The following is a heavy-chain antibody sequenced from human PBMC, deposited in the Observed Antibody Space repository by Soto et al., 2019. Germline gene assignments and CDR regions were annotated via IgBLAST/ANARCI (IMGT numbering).Heavy chain of an antibody. CDR3: ARYIPGVRYYGMDV. Sequence: GGSLRLSCAASGFPFSNYGMHWVRQAPGKGLEWVSLIGESGTPTYYADSVKGRFTISRDNSGNTLFLEMYSLRAEDTAVYYCARYIPGVRYYGMDVWGQGTTVTVSS. J-gene: IGHJ6*02. V-gene: IGHV3-23*01. CDR2: IGESGTPT. D-gene: IGHD2-2*01. CDR1: GFPFSNYG.